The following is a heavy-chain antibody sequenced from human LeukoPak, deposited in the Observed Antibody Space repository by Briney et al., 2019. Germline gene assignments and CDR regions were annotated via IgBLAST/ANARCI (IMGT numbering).Heavy chain of an antibody. CDR3: ARTRYYYNSRSYGAPYYFDY. CDR1: GASISNGAYH. D-gene: IGHD3-10*01. V-gene: IGHV4-39*01. Sequence: SETLSLTCTVSGASISNGAYHWGWIRQPPGKGLEWIGSIYYSGSTYYNPSLKSRVTISVDTSKNQFSLKLSSVTAADTAVYYCARTRYYYNSRSYGAPYYFDYWGQGTLVTVSS. CDR2: IYYSGST. J-gene: IGHJ4*02.